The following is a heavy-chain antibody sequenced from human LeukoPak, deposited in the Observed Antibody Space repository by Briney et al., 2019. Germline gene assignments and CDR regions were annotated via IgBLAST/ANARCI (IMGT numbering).Heavy chain of an antibody. V-gene: IGHV1-8*03. J-gene: IGHJ5*02. CDR2: MNPNSGNT. Sequence: RASVKVSCKASGYTFTSYDINWVRQATGQGLEWMGWMNPNSGNTGYAQKFQGRVTITRNTSISTAYMELSSLRSEDTAVYYCARGSRIAARIYNWFDPWGQGTLVTVSS. CDR1: GYTFTSYD. D-gene: IGHD6-6*01. CDR3: ARGSRIAARIYNWFDP.